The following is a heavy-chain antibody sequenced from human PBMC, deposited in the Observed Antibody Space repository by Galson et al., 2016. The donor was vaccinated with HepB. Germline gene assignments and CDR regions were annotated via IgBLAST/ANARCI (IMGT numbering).Heavy chain of an antibody. CDR1: GFAFSSHW. V-gene: IGHV3-74*01. CDR2: INSDGTIS. CDR3: ARVGVGGFHAFAT. J-gene: IGHJ3*02. Sequence: SLRLSCAASGFAFSSHWMHWVRQDLGKGLVWVSRINSDGTISNYADSVKGRFTISRDNARNSLHLQMTSLRDEDTALYYCARVGVGGFHAFATWGQGTMVTVSS. D-gene: IGHD3-10*01.